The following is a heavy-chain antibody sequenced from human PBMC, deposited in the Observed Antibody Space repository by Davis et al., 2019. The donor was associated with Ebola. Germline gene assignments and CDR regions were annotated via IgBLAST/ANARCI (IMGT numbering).Heavy chain of an antibody. D-gene: IGHD4-17*01. CDR3: AGNDYGDVGPGY. V-gene: IGHV4-30-2*01. CDR2: SYHSGST. J-gene: IGHJ4*02. CDR1: AASTTTGGYS. Sequence: SETLSLTCAVSAASTTTGGYSCSWTRQPPGKGLEWTGQSYHSGSTNYNPTLKSRVTISVDTSKNQFSLKLSSVTAAGAAVYYCAGNDYGDVGPGYWGQGTLVTVSS.